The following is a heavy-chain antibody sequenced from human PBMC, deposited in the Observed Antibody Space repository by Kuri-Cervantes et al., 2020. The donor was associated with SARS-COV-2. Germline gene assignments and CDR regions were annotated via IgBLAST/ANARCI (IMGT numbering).Heavy chain of an antibody. CDR2: ISSSSSYI. D-gene: IGHD3-10*01. V-gene: IGHV3-21*01. CDR1: GFTFSSYS. Sequence: GGSLRLSCAASGFTFSSYSMNWVRQAPGKGLEWVSSISSSSSYIYYADSVKGRFTISRDNAKNSLYLQMNSLRAEDTAVYYCANIGITMVRGVISEGAEYWGQGTLVTVSS. CDR3: ANIGITMVRGVISEGAEY. J-gene: IGHJ4*02.